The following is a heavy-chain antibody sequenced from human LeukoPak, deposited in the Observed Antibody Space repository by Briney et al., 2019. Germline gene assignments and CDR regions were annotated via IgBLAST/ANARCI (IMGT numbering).Heavy chain of an antibody. V-gene: IGHV4-4*02. D-gene: IGHD2-8*01. CDR1: GFTFSSYEM. J-gene: IGHJ4*02. CDR3: AGSLGYCTSNVCYLKY. CDR2: IYYSGNT. Sequence: GSLRLSCAASGFTFSSYEMNWVRQAPGKGLEWVGEIYYSGNTNYNPSLKSRVTMSVDKSKNQFSLKLSSVTGADTAVYYCAGSLGYCTSNVCYLKYWGQGTLVTVSS.